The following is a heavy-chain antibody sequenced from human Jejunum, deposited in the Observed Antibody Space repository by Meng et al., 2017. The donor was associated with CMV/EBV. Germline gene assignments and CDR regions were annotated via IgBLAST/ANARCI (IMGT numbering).Heavy chain of an antibody. CDR1: GDSISSTDYY. Sequence: QVQRRESGPELVKPSQTLSLPCTVSGDSISSTDYYWSWVRQPPGKGLEWIGYIYYSGSRYYNPSLKSRVTISVDTSKNQFSLKLSSVTAADTAVYYCARVTGKIYYDGSGYPEAFDYWGQGTLVTVSS. CDR3: ARVTGKIYYDGSGYPEAFDY. D-gene: IGHD3-22*01. V-gene: IGHV4-30-4*01. J-gene: IGHJ4*02. CDR2: IYYSGSR.